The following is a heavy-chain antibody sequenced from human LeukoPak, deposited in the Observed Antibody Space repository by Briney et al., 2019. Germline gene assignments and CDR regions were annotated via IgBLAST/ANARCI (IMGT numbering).Heavy chain of an antibody. D-gene: IGHD3-22*01. Sequence: GGSLRLSCAASGFTFSSYAMHWVRQAPGKGLEWVAFIRYDGSNKYYADSVKGRFTISRDNSKNTLYLQMNSLRSDDTAVYYCARDSSGYYYVNWFDPWGQGTLVTASS. CDR1: GFTFSSYA. CDR2: IRYDGSNK. CDR3: ARDSSGYYYVNWFDP. J-gene: IGHJ5*02. V-gene: IGHV3-30*02.